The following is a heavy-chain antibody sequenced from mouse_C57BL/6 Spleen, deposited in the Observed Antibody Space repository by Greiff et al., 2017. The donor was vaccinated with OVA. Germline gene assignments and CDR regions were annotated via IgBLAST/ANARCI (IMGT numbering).Heavy chain of an antibody. CDR2: IYPGSGST. J-gene: IGHJ4*01. D-gene: IGHD2-5*01. V-gene: IGHV1-55*01. CDR3: ARRGPYYSNYDYAMDY. Sequence: QVQLQQPGAELVKPGASVKMSCKASGYTFTSYWITWVKQRPGQGLEWIGDIYPGSGSTNYNEKFKSKATLTVDTSSSTAYMQLSSLTSEDSAVYYCARRGPYYSNYDYAMDYWGQGTSVTVSS. CDR1: GYTFTSYW.